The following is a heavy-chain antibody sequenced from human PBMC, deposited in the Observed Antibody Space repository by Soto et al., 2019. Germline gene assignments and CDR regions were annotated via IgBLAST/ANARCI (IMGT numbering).Heavy chain of an antibody. D-gene: IGHD6-19*01. J-gene: IGHJ4*02. V-gene: IGHV4-59*08. CDR3: ARHPDGYSSGWYDY. CDR1: GGSISSYY. Sequence: TSETLSLTCTVSGGSISSYYWSWIRQPPGKGLEWIGYIYYSGSTNYNPSLKSRVTISVDTSKNQFSLKLSSVAAADTAVYYCARHPDGYSSGWYDYWGQGTLVTVSS. CDR2: IYYSGST.